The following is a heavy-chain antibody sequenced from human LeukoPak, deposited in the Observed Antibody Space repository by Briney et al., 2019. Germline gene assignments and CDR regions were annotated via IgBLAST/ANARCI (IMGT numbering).Heavy chain of an antibody. Sequence: GGSLRLSCAASGFTFSSYGMHWVRQAPGKGLEWVAFIRYDGSNKYYADSVKGRFTISRDNSKNTLYLQMNSLRAEDTAVYYCVKDRWAFAHCSGGSCPFHYWGQGTLVTVSS. CDR3: VKDRWAFAHCSGGSCPFHY. D-gene: IGHD2-15*01. CDR2: IRYDGSNK. V-gene: IGHV3-30*02. CDR1: GFTFSSYG. J-gene: IGHJ4*02.